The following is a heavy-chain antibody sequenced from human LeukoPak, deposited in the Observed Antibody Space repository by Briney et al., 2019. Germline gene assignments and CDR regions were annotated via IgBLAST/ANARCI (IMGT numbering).Heavy chain of an antibody. D-gene: IGHD6-19*01. Sequence: GGSLTLSRAASGFTFSSYAMSWVRQPPGKGREWGLAISGSWGSPYYAGTVNGPFTISRDNSKNTMYLQMNSLRAEDAAVYYCAKDRCGWYGDYYFDYWGQGTLVTVSS. J-gene: IGHJ4*02. CDR3: AKDRCGWYGDYYFDY. V-gene: IGHV3-23*01. CDR1: GFTFSSYA. CDR2: ISGSWGSP.